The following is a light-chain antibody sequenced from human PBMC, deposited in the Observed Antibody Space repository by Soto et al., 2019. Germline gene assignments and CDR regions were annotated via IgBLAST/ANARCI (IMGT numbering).Light chain of an antibody. CDR2: AAS. V-gene: IGKV1-27*01. Sequence: DIQMTQSPSSLSASVGDRVTITCRASQGMSNYLAWYQQKPGKVPKLLIYAASTLHSGVPSRFSGSGSGTDFTLTISTLQPEDVATYYCQKYNSVPLTFGGGTKVEIK. J-gene: IGKJ4*01. CDR3: QKYNSVPLT. CDR1: QGMSNY.